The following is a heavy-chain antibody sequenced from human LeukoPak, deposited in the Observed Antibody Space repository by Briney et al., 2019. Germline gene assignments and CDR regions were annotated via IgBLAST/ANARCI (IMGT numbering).Heavy chain of an antibody. CDR3: AREVAEYSSSWYPPDY. V-gene: IGHV3-48*04. D-gene: IGHD6-13*01. J-gene: IGHJ4*02. Sequence: GGSLRLSCAASGFTFSSYSMNWVRQAPGKGLEWVSYISSSSSTIYYADPVKGRFTISRDNAKNSLYLQMNSLRAEDTAVYYCAREVAEYSSSWYPPDYWGQGTLVTVSS. CDR1: GFTFSSYS. CDR2: ISSSSSTI.